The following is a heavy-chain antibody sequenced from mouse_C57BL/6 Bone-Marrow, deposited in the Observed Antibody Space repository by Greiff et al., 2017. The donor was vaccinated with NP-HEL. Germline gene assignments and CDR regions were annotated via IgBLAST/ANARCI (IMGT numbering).Heavy chain of an antibody. J-gene: IGHJ2*01. V-gene: IGHV1-85*01. CDR2: IYPRDGST. D-gene: IGHD2-1*01. CDR3: ARSGGYYLDY. CDR1: GYTFTSYD. Sequence: QVQLQQSGPELVKPGASVKLSCKASGYTFTSYDINWVKQRPGQGLEWIGWIYPRDGSTTYNEKFKGKATLTVDKSSSTAYMELHSLTSEDSAVYFCARSGGYYLDYWGQGTTLTVSS.